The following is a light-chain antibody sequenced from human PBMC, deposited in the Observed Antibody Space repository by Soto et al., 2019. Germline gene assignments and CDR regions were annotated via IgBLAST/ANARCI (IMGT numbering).Light chain of an antibody. CDR1: QSVSSSY. CDR3: QQSYNTPLT. CDR2: DTS. Sequence: EIVLTQSPATLSLSPGERATLSCRASQSVSSSYLAWYQQKPGQAPRLLIYDTSTRATGIPARFSGSGSGTDFTLTISSLQPEDSATYYCQQSYNTPLTFGGGTKVDMK. V-gene: IGKV3D-20*02. J-gene: IGKJ4*01.